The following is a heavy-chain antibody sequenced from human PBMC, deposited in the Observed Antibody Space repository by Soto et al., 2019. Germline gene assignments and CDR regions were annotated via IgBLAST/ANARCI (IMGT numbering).Heavy chain of an antibody. V-gene: IGHV1-8*01. CDR1: GYTFTIYD. CDR3: ARLGYSYGDNWFDP. D-gene: IGHD5-18*01. CDR2: MNPNSGNT. J-gene: IGHJ5*02. Sequence: ASVKGSCKASGYTFTIYDINFVRQATGQGLEWMGWMNPNSGNTGYAQKFQGRVTMTRNTSISTAYMELSSLRSEDTAVYYCARLGYSYGDNWFDPWGQGTLVTVSS.